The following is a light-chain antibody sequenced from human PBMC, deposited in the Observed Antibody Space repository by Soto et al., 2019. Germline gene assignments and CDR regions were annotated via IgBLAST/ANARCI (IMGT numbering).Light chain of an antibody. CDR2: DAS. V-gene: IGKV3-15*01. CDR3: QQFNNWPRT. CDR1: QSVSSK. Sequence: EIAMTQSPATLSVAPWERASLPFRASQSVSSKLAWYQQKPGQAPRLLIYDASTRATGIPARFSGSGSGTEFTLTISSLQSEDFAVYYCQQFNNWPRTFGQGTKVDIK. J-gene: IGKJ1*01.